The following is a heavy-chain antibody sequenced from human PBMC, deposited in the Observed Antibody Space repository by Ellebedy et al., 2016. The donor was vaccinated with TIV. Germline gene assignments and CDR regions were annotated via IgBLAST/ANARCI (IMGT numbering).Heavy chain of an antibody. CDR3: ARAPRSRSIFGVVIRGYYYYGMDV. V-gene: IGHV3-13*01. CDR1: GFTFSSYD. J-gene: IGHJ6*02. CDR2: IGTAGDT. Sequence: GGSLRLSXAASGFTFSSYDMHWVRQAAGKGLEWVSAIGTAGDTYYPGSVKGRFTISRENAKNSLYLQMNSLRAEDTAVYYCARAPRSRSIFGVVIRGYYYYGMDVWGQGTTVTVSS. D-gene: IGHD3-3*01.